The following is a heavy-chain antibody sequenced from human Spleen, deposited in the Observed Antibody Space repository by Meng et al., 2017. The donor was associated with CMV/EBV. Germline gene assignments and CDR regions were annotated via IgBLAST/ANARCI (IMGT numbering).Heavy chain of an antibody. D-gene: IGHD2-2*01. CDR3: AREGVPAATTLGWFDP. Sequence: YGGSFSGYYWSWIRQPPGKGLEWIGEINHSGSTNYNPSLKSRVTISVDTSKNQFSLKLSSVTAADTAVYYCAREGVPAATTLGWFDPWGQGTLVTVSS. CDR1: GGSFSGYY. J-gene: IGHJ5*02. V-gene: IGHV4-34*01. CDR2: INHSGST.